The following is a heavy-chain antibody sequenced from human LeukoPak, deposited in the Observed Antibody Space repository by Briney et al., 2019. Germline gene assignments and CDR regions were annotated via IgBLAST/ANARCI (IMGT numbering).Heavy chain of an antibody. J-gene: IGHJ3*02. CDR2: IYHSGST. V-gene: IGHV4-39*07. Sequence: SETLSLTCTVSGGSISSGSYYWGWIRQPPGKGLEWIGSIYHSGSTYYNPSLKSRVTISVDTSKNQFSLKLSSVTAADTAVYCCARPGGFRDAFDIWGQGTMVTVSS. CDR1: GGSISSGSYY. D-gene: IGHD3-10*01. CDR3: ARPGGFRDAFDI.